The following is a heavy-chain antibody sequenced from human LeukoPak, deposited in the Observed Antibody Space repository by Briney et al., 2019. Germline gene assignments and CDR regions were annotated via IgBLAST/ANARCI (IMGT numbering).Heavy chain of an antibody. D-gene: IGHD3-22*01. Sequence: PSETLSLTCAGYVGSFSDYYWTWVRQPPGKGLEWIGEIDHSGSTNYNPSLKSRATMAVDTSKNQFSLKLTTVTAADTAVYYCARAHYYDSSDYYYGPFDYWGLGNLVTVSS. V-gene: IGHV4-34*01. CDR1: VGSFSDYY. CDR2: IDHSGST. J-gene: IGHJ4*02. CDR3: ARAHYYDSSDYYYGPFDY.